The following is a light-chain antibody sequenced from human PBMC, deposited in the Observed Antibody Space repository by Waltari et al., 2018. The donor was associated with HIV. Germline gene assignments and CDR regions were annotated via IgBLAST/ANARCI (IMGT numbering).Light chain of an antibody. CDR3: QSYDSSLSIV. J-gene: IGLJ1*01. CDR2: GNS. CDR1: SSNMGAGYH. V-gene: IGLV1-40*01. Sequence: QSLLTQPPSVSGAPGQRVTISCTGSSSNMGAGYHVHWYQQLPGTAPKLLIYGNSNRPPGGPDRFAGSKSGTSASLASTGLQAEDEADYYCQSYDSSLSIVFGTGTKVTVL.